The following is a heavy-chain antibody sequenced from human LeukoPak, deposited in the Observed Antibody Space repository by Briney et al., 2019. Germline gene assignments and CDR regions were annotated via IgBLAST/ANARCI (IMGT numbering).Heavy chain of an antibody. CDR3: ARVPRADYSNPLDY. V-gene: IGHV3-30-3*01. CDR1: GFTFSSYA. CDR2: ISYDGSNK. D-gene: IGHD4-11*01. J-gene: IGHJ4*02. Sequence: GGSLRLSFAASGFTFSSYAMHWVRQAPGKGLEWVAVISYDGSNKYYADSVKGRFTISRDNSKNTLYLQMNSLRAEDTAVYYCARVPRADYSNPLDYWGQGTLVTVSS.